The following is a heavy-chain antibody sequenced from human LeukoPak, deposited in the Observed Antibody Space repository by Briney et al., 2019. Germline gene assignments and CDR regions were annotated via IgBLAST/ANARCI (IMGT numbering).Heavy chain of an antibody. CDR3: ASGYYGTRTLAFDY. Sequence: SETLSLTCTVSGGTIGSYYWSWIRQPPGKGLEWIGYIYYSGSTNYNPSLKSRVTISVDTSKNPFSLKLSSVTAADTAVYYCASGYYGTRTLAFDYWGQGTLVTVSS. D-gene: IGHD4-17*01. CDR2: IYYSGST. J-gene: IGHJ4*02. V-gene: IGHV4-59*01. CDR1: GGTIGSYY.